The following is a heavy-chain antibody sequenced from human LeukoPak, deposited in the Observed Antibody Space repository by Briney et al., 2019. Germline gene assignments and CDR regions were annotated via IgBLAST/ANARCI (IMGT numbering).Heavy chain of an antibody. V-gene: IGHV3-33*01. D-gene: IGHD6-19*01. CDR2: IWNDGGNK. CDR3: ARVVGSGWPPFDH. CDR1: GFTVSSYG. Sequence: GGSLRLSCAASGFTVSSYGMHWVRQAPGKGLEWVAVIWNDGGNKYYGDSVKGRFTISRDNSKNTVYLQMNSLRDEDTAVYYCARVVGSGWPPFDHWGQGTLVTVSS. J-gene: IGHJ4*02.